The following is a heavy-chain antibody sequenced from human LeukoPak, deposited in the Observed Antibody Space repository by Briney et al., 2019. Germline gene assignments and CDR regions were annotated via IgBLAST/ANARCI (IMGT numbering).Heavy chain of an antibody. V-gene: IGHV4-4*07. D-gene: IGHD3-3*01. CDR1: GGSISSYY. CDR3: AREGDYDFWSGPWDWFDP. Sequence: SETLSLTCTVSGGSISSYYWSWIRQPAGKGLEWIGRIYTSGSTNYNPSLKSRVTISVDKSKNQFSLKLSSVTAADTAVYYRAREGDYDFWSGPWDWFDPWGQGTLVTVSS. CDR2: IYTSGST. J-gene: IGHJ5*02.